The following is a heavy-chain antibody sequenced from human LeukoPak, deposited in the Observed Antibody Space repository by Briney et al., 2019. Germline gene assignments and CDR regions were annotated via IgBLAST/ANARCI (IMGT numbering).Heavy chain of an antibody. CDR3: ARGMWDDLIFDY. CDR1: GYTFTGYC. CDR2: INPNSGGT. V-gene: IGHV1-2*06. J-gene: IGHJ4*02. D-gene: IGHD3/OR15-3a*01. Sequence: ASVKVSCKASGYTFTGYCMHWVLQAPGQGLEWMGRINPNSGGTNYAQKFQGRVTMTRDTSISTAYMELSRLRSDDTAVYYCARGMWDDLIFDYWGQGTLVTVSS.